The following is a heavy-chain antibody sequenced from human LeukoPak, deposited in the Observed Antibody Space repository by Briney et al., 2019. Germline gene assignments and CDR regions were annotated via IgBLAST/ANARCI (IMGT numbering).Heavy chain of an antibody. Sequence: SETLSLTCTVSGGSISSYYWSWIRQPPGKGLEWIGYIYYSGSTNYNPSLKSRVTISVDTSKNQFSLKLSSVTAADTAVYYCAREITDYYGSEDSNWFDPWGQGTLVTVSS. CDR1: GGSISSYY. J-gene: IGHJ5*02. CDR3: AREITDYYGSEDSNWFDP. D-gene: IGHD3-10*01. V-gene: IGHV4-59*12. CDR2: IYYSGST.